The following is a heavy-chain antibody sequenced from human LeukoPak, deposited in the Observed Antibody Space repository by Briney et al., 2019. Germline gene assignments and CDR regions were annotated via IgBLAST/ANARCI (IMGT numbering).Heavy chain of an antibody. CDR2: ISGSGGST. Sequence: GVSVTLSCAASRFTFSSYAMSWLRQAPGKGREWFLAISGSGGSTYYADSVKGRFTISRDNSKNTLYLQMNSLRAEDTAVYYCAKDRDYDFWSGYYSDAFDIWGQGTMVTVSS. V-gene: IGHV3-23*01. CDR3: AKDRDYDFWSGYYSDAFDI. D-gene: IGHD3-3*01. J-gene: IGHJ3*02. CDR1: RFTFSSYA.